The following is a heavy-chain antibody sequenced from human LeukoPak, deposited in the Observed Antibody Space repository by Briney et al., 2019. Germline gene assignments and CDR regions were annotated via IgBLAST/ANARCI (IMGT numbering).Heavy chain of an antibody. V-gene: IGHV3-73*01. CDR2: IRGKVNNYAT. J-gene: IGHJ5*02. CDR3: TRHAVQWLEQFDL. D-gene: IGHD6-19*01. CDR1: GFTFSDSA. Sequence: GGSLRLSCAASGFTFSDSAMHWVRQTSGKGLEWVGRIRGKVNNYATAYAASVKGRFTISRDDSKNTAYLQMNSLKTEDTAVYYCTRHAVQWLEQFDLWGQGTLVSVSS.